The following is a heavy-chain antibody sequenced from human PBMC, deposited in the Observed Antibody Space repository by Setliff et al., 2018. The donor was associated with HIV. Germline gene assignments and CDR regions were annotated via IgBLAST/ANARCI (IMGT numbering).Heavy chain of an antibody. J-gene: IGHJ5*02. Sequence: GASVKVSCKASGGTFSSYGFSWVRQAPGQGLEWMGRIIPIFHTAYYAQKFQGRVTITADESPTTFYMEMSSLTSEDTAVYYCAREGVGGNWFDPWGQGTLVTVSS. V-gene: IGHV1-69*13. D-gene: IGHD1-26*01. CDR2: IIPIFHTA. CDR3: AREGVGGNWFDP. CDR1: GGTFSSYG.